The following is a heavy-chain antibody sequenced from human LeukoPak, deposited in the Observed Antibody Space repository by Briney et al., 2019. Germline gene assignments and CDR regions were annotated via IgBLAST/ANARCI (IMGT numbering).Heavy chain of an antibody. V-gene: IGHV3-11*01. CDR2: ISNSGTTI. CDR1: GFTFSDYY. D-gene: IGHD3-3*01. CDR3: ARGDPIYDFWSGGDY. Sequence: PGGSLRLSCAASGFTFSDYYMSWIRQAPGKGLEWVSYISNSGTTIYYADSVKGRFTFSRDNAKNSLYLRMNTLRAEDTAVYYCARGDPIYDFWSGGDYWGRGSLVTVSS. J-gene: IGHJ4*02.